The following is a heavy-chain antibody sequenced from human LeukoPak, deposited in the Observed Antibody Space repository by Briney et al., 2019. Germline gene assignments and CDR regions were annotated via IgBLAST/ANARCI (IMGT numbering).Heavy chain of an antibody. Sequence: GXXLRLSCAASGFIFSSHYMNWVRQAPGKGLEWVSSISSSGGYIYSADSVKGRFTISRDNAKNSVYLHMNSLRAEDTAVYYCARTYNGSSHFDYWGQGTLVTVSS. J-gene: IGHJ4*02. CDR2: ISSSGGYI. CDR3: ARTYNGSSHFDY. CDR1: GFIFSSHY. V-gene: IGHV3-21*01. D-gene: IGHD1-26*01.